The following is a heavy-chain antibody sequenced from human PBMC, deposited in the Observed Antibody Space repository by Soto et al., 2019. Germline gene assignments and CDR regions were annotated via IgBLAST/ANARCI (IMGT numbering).Heavy chain of an antibody. J-gene: IGHJ6*02. V-gene: IGHV1-18*01. CDR3: ARVPLVWFGELFKDYYYYGMDV. CDR2: ISAYNGNT. D-gene: IGHD3-10*01. Sequence: ASVKVSCKASGYTFTSYGISWVRQAPGQGLEWMGWISAYNGNTNYAQKLQGRVTMTTDTSTSTAYMEVRSLRSDDTAVYYCARVPLVWFGELFKDYYYYGMDVWGQGTTVTVSS. CDR1: GYTFTSYG.